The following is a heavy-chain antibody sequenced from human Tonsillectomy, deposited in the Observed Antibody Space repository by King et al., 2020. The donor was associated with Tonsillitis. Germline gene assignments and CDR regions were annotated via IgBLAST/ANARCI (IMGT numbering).Heavy chain of an antibody. CDR1: GFSLSTSGVY. J-gene: IGHJ6*02. Sequence: ITLQESGPTLVKPTQTLTLTCTFSGFSLSTSGVYVGWIRQPPGKALEWLALIYWDDDNRYRPSLKSRLTITKDTSKNQVVLTMTNMDPVDTATYYCAHSITMVRGLYGMDVWGQGTTVTVSS. CDR3: AHSITMVRGLYGMDV. CDR2: IYWDDDN. V-gene: IGHV2-5*02. D-gene: IGHD3-10*01.